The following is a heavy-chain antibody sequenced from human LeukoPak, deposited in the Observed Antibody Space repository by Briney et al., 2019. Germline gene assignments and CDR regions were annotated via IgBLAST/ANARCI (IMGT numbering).Heavy chain of an antibody. D-gene: IGHD3-9*01. J-gene: IGHJ4*02. CDR3: AREDILTGFDY. CDR2: ISSSSSYI. Sequence: GGSLRLSCAASGFTFSTYTMNWVRQAPGKGLEWVSSISSSSSYIYYADSVKGRFTISRDNSKNTLYLQMNSLRAEDTAVYYCAREDILTGFDYWGQGTLVTVSS. V-gene: IGHV3-21*04. CDR1: GFTFSTYT.